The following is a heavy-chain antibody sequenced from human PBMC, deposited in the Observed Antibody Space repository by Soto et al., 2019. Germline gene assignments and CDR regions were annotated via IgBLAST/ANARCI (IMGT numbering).Heavy chain of an antibody. Sequence: QVQLVQSGAEVKKPGASVKVSCKASGYTFTNSGISWVRKAPGQGLEWMGWSSAYNGNTKYAQKLQGRVTMTTDTSKSTAYMELRSRRADDTAVYYCARDSPPVDYWGQGTLVTVSS. CDR1: GYTFTNSG. V-gene: IGHV1-18*01. J-gene: IGHJ4*02. CDR2: SSAYNGNT. CDR3: ARDSPPVDY.